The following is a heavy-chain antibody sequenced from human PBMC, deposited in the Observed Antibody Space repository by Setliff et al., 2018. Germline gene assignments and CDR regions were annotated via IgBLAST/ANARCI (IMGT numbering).Heavy chain of an antibody. D-gene: IGHD3-16*01. CDR1: GFTFSTYW. CDR3: ARGPTYSHDYPD. Sequence: GGSLRLSCVTSGFTFSTYWMHWVRQAPGQGLVWVARISTDGSSITYADSVKGRFTISRDNAKNSLYLQMNSLRAEDTAVYYCARGPTYSHDYPDWGQGTLVTVSS. CDR2: ISTDGSSI. J-gene: IGHJ4*02. V-gene: IGHV3-74*03.